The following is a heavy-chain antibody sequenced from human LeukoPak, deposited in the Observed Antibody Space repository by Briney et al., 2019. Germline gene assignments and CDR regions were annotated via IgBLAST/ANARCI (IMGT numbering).Heavy chain of an antibody. CDR2: ISASGGST. D-gene: IGHD3-22*01. CDR1: GFTFSTYA. J-gene: IGHJ5*02. V-gene: IGHV3-23*01. CDR3: GKYRDYYDSSGYRA. Sequence: GGSLRLSCAASGFTFSTYAMSWVRQAPGKGLEWVSTISASGGSTYYADSVKGRFTISRDNSKNTVYLQMNSLRADDTGVYYCGKYRDYYDSSGYRAWGQGTLVTVSS.